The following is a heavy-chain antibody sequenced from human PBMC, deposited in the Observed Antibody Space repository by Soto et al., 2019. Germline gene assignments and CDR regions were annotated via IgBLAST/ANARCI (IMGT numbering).Heavy chain of an antibody. J-gene: IGHJ5*02. CDR2: IYYSGST. CDR3: DTDKATGINCFDT. D-gene: IGHD4-4*01. CDR1: GGSISSRDYY. Sequence: PSETLSLTCTVSGGSISSRDYYWSWIRQPPGKGLEWIGYIYYSGSTFYTPSLKSRVSVSVDTSKNQFSLRLNSVTATDTAVYYCDTDKATGINCFDTWGQGTLVTVSS. V-gene: IGHV4-30-4*01.